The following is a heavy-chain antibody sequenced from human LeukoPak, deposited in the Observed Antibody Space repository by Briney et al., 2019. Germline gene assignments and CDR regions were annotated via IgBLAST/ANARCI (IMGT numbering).Heavy chain of an antibody. J-gene: IGHJ4*02. Sequence: GGSLRLSCAASRFTFSSYWMSWVRQAPGKGLEWVSYISSSRSFTNYADSVKGRFTISRDTAKNSLYLQMNSLRAEDTAVYYCARLRGYSYGLDYWGQGILVTVSS. CDR3: ARLRGYSYGLDY. CDR1: RFTFSSYW. CDR2: ISSSRSFT. D-gene: IGHD5-18*01. V-gene: IGHV3-11*03.